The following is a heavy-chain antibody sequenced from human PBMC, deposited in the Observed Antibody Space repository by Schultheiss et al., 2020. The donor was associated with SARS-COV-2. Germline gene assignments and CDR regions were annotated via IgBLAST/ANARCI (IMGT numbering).Heavy chain of an antibody. J-gene: IGHJ4*02. CDR3: AREPRLGYCTNGVCYTDY. Sequence: SETLSLTCTVSGGSISSYYWSWIRQPPGKGLEWIGYIYYSGSTNYNPSLKSRVTISVDTSKNQFSLKLSSVTAADTAVYYCAREPRLGYCTNGVCYTDYWGQGTLVTVSS. CDR2: IYYSGST. V-gene: IGHV4-59*12. D-gene: IGHD2-8*01. CDR1: GGSISSYY.